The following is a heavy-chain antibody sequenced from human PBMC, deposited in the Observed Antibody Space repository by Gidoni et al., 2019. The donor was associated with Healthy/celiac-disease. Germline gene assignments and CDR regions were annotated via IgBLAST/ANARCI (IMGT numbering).Heavy chain of an antibody. CDR2: ISSSSSYT. Sequence: QVQLVESGGGLVKPGGSLRLPCAASGFPFSYYYMSWIRQAPGKGLEWVSYISSSSSYTNYADSVKGRFTISRDNAKNSLYLQMNSLRAEDTAVYYCARTSRDGYNFVYWGQGTLVTVSS. CDR1: GFPFSYYY. CDR3: ARTSRDGYNFVY. V-gene: IGHV3-11*05. J-gene: IGHJ4*02. D-gene: IGHD5-12*01.